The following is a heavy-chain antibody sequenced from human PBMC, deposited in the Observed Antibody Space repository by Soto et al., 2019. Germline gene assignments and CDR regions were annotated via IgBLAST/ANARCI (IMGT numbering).Heavy chain of an antibody. CDR1: GFTFSSYA. D-gene: IGHD6-13*01. V-gene: IGHV3-23*01. CDR2: ISGSGGST. J-gene: IGHJ4*02. CDR3: AKGVMGSSWSEVDY. Sequence: GGSLRLSCAASGFTFSSYAMSWVRQAPGKGLEWVSAISGSGGSTYYADSVKGRFTISRDNSKNTLYLQMNSLRAEDTAVYYCAKGVMGSSWSEVDYWGQGTLVTVSS.